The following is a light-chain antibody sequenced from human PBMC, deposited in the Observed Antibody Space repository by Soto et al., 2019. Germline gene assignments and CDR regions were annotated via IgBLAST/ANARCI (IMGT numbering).Light chain of an antibody. J-gene: IGKJ1*01. CDR1: QNIRSR. CDR2: DAS. Sequence: DFQMTQSPSTLSASVGDRVTITCRASQNIRSRLAWFQQKPGKAPKLLIYDASSLESGVPSRFSGSGSGTEFSLTISGLQPDDFATYYCQQYKSDSRTFGQGTKVDIK. CDR3: QQYKSDSRT. V-gene: IGKV1-5*01.